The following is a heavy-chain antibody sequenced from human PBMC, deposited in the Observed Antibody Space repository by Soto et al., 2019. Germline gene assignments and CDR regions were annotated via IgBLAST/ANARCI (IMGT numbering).Heavy chain of an antibody. CDR3: ARDEYGYGDSYDS. V-gene: IGHV4-4*07. D-gene: IGHD5-12*01. CDR1: GVSISTYH. CDR2: MHTSGST. J-gene: IGHJ4*02. Sequence: PSETLSLTCTVSGVSISTYHWSWIRQPAGKGLEWIGRMHTSGSTNYNPSLKSRVSMSVDTSKNHFSLKVSSVTAADTAVYYCARDEYGYGDSYDSWGQGTLVT.